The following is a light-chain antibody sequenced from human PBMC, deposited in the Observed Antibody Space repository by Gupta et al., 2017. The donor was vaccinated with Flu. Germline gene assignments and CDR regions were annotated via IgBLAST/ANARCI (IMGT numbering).Light chain of an antibody. CDR2: KNN. J-gene: IGLJ2*01. V-gene: IGLV3-9*01. CDR1: NIGANS. CDR3: QVWVSSNAF. Sequence: ALGQTARITCGGDNIGANSVHWYQQRPGQAHQLIIYKNNKRPSGLPDRFSGSNSGSTATLTIDGAQAGDEADYYCQVWVSSNAFFGGGTKLTVL.